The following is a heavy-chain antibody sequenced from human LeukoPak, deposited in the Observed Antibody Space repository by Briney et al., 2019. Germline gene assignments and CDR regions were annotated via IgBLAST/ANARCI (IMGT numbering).Heavy chain of an antibody. V-gene: IGHV4-30-4*08. J-gene: IGHJ4*02. Sequence: PSETLSLTCTVSGGSISSGDYYWSWIRQPPGKGLEWIGYIYYSGSTYYNPSLKSRVTKSVDTSKNQFSLKLSSVTAADTAVYYCASGEGYGGHASYYFDYWGQGTLVTVSS. CDR1: GGSISSGDYY. CDR3: ASGEGYGGHASYYFDY. CDR2: IYYSGST. D-gene: IGHD5-12*01.